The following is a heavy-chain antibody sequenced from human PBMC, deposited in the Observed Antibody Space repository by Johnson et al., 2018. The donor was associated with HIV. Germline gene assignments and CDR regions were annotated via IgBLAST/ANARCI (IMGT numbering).Heavy chain of an antibody. J-gene: IGHJ3*02. CDR1: GFTFDDYD. D-gene: IGHD1-26*01. CDR3: ARDRVMVGATVDAFDI. CDR2: INWNVGGT. Sequence: VQLVESGGGVVRPGGSLRLSCAASGFTFDDYDMSWVRQAPGKGLEGVSGINWNVGGTGFADSVSGLFTISRDNANNSLYLQMSSLRAADTALYYCARDRVMVGATVDAFDIWGQGTMVTVSS. V-gene: IGHV3-20*04.